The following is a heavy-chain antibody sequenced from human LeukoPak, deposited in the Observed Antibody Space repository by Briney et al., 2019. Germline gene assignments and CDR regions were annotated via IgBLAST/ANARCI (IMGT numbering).Heavy chain of an antibody. CDR2: IYYSGST. CDR3: AREVMDYGDNWFDP. J-gene: IGHJ5*02. D-gene: IGHD4-17*01. CDR1: GGSVSSGSYY. V-gene: IGHV4-61*01. Sequence: SETLSLTCTVSGGSVSSGSYYWSWIRQPPGKGLEWIGYIYYSGSTNYNPSLKSRVTISVDTSKNQFSLKLSSVTAADTAVHHCAREVMDYGDNWFDPWGQGTLVTVSS.